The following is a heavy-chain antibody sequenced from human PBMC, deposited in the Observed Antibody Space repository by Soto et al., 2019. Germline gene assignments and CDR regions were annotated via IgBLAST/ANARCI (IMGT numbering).Heavy chain of an antibody. CDR3: AKDLYQNAFDPNGPYS. CDR2: ISYDGTYK. Sequence: GGSLRLSCAASGFTFDDYSLHWVRQAPGKGLEWVAVISYDGTYKYYADSVKGRFTISRDNSDNTLYLQMNSLRSEDTAVYYCAKDLYQNAFDPNGPYSWGQGTLVTVSS. CDR1: GFTFDDYS. J-gene: IGHJ4*02. D-gene: IGHD2-2*01. V-gene: IGHV3-30*18.